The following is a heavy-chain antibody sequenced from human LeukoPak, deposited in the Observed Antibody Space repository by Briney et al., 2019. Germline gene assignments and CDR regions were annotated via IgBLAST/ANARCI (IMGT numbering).Heavy chain of an antibody. CDR3: SNKRDY. CDR1: GFTFSSHW. V-gene: IGHV3-7*01. Sequence: GGSLRLTCAASGFTFSSHWMTWVRQAPGKGLEWVANTNEAGSGQNYGDSVKGRFTISRDNAKNSLYLQVNSLRVEDTAIYYCSNKRDYWGQGTLVTVSS. CDR2: TNEAGSGQ. J-gene: IGHJ4*02.